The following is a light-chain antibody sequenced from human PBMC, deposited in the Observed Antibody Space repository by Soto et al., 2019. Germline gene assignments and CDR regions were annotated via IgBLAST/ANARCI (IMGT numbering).Light chain of an antibody. CDR1: ENSASY. CDR2: SAS. CDR3: QQTFSLPYT. Sequence: IQMTQSPSSLSASVGDRVTVNCRTSENSASYVSWFQQRPGKAPNLLIYSASTLHTGVSSRFSGNGSGTHFTLTVERLQAEDVATYYCQQTFSLPYTFGQGTEVEI. V-gene: IGKV1-39*01. J-gene: IGKJ2*01.